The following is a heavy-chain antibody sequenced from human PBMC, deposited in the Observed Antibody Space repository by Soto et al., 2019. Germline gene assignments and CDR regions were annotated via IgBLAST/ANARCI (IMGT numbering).Heavy chain of an antibody. J-gene: IGHJ5*02. Sequence: SETLSLTCTVSGGSISSYYWSWIRQPPGKGLEWIGYIYYSGSTNYNPSLKSRVTISVDTSKIQFSLKLSSVTAADTAVYYCARESYGSSCEWFDPWGQGTLVTVSS. CDR2: IYYSGST. CDR3: ARESYGSSCEWFDP. CDR1: GGSISSYY. D-gene: IGHD6-13*01. V-gene: IGHV4-59*01.